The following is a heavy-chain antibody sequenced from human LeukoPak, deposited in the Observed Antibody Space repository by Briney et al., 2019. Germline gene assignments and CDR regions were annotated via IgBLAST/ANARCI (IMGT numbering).Heavy chain of an antibody. Sequence: GGSLRLSCAASGFTFSSYGMHWVRQAPGKGLEWVAVISYDGSNKYYADSVKGRFTISRDNSKNTLYLQMNSLRAEDTAVYYCAGGGLRPNWFDPWGQGTLVTVSS. V-gene: IGHV3-30*03. CDR2: ISYDGSNK. CDR1: GFTFSSYG. D-gene: IGHD5-12*01. J-gene: IGHJ5*02. CDR3: AGGGLRPNWFDP.